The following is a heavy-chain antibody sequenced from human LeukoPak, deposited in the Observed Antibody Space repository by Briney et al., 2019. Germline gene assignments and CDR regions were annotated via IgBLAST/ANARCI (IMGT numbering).Heavy chain of an antibody. V-gene: IGHV3-7*01. CDR2: LKQDKSEI. D-gene: IGHD3-10*01. Sequence: GGSLRLSCIVSGYRFSDYWISWVRQAPGKGLEWVASLKQDKSEIYYVDSVKGRFTISRDNAKNSGYLLMNSLRVEDTAVYYCVRDVLYYYGAERLFWFDPWGQGALVTVSS. CDR1: GYRFSDYW. CDR3: VRDVLYYYGAERLFWFDP. J-gene: IGHJ5*02.